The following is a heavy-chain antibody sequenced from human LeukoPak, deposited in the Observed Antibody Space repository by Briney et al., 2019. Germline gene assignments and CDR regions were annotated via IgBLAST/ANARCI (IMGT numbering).Heavy chain of an antibody. J-gene: IGHJ4*02. CDR1: GGSISSYY. CDR2: IYYSGST. V-gene: IGHV4-59*08. CDR3: ARHLYSSGWSGY. Sequence: PSETLSLTRSVSGGSISSYYWSWIRQPPGKGLEWIGYIYYSGSTNYNPSLKSRVTISVDTSKNQFALKLSSVTAADTAVYYCARHLYSSGWSGYWGQGTLVTVSS. D-gene: IGHD6-19*01.